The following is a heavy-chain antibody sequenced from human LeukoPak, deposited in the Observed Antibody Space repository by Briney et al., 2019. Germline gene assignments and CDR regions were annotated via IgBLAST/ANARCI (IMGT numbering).Heavy chain of an antibody. CDR1: GFTFSDYY. CDR3: ARDQKYSGYDWHDAFDI. D-gene: IGHD5-12*01. V-gene: IGHV3-11*04. CDR2: ISSSGSTI. Sequence: GGSLRLSCAASGFTFSDYYMSWIRQAPGKGLEWVSYISSSGSTIYYADSVKGRFTISRDNAKNSLYLQMNSLRAEDTAVYYCARDQKYSGYDWHDAFDIWGQGTMVTVSS. J-gene: IGHJ3*02.